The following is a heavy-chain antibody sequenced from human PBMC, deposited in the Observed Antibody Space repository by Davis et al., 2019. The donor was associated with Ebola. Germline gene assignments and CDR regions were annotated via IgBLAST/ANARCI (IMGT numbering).Heavy chain of an antibody. CDR3: ARGWLRSAFDQ. CDR1: GDSVSTSSAS. J-gene: IGHJ4*02. V-gene: IGHV6-1*01. Sequence: SCAISGDSVSTSSASWNWIRQSPSRGLEWLGRTYYSSKWYTDSTLSVKSRITISADTAKNQLSLHLDSVTPEDTAVYYCARGWLRSAFDQWGQGTLVTVSS. D-gene: IGHD5-12*01. CDR2: TYYSSKWYT.